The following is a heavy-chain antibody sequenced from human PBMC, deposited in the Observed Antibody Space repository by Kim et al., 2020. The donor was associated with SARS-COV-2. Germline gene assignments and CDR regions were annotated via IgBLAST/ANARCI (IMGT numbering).Heavy chain of an antibody. D-gene: IGHD4-17*01. Sequence: ASVKVSCKVSGYTLTELSMHWVRQAPGKGLEWMGGFDPEDGETIYAQKFQGRVTMTEDTSTDTAYMELSSLRSEDTAVYYCATRGQDYGDYDFFGYFDYWGQGTLVTVSS. CDR3: ATRGQDYGDYDFFGYFDY. V-gene: IGHV1-24*01. CDR2: FDPEDGET. CDR1: GYTLTELS. J-gene: IGHJ4*02.